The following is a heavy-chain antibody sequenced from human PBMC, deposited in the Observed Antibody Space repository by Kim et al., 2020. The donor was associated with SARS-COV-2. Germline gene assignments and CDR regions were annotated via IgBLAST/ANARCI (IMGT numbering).Heavy chain of an antibody. V-gene: IGHV3-21*01. Sequence: SVKGRFTSSRDNAKNSLYLQMNSLRAEDTAVYYCARDGSDILTGWGYFDYWGQGTLVTVSS. D-gene: IGHD3-9*01. CDR3: ARDGSDILTGWGYFDY. J-gene: IGHJ4*02.